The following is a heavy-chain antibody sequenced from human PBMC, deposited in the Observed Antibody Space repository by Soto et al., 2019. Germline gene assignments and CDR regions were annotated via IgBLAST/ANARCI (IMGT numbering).Heavy chain of an antibody. Sequence: LLVESGGDVVQPGGSLRLSCAASGFTFDDYTMRWVRQAPGKGLEWVSLISWDGGITYYRDSVKGRFTISRDNSKNSLYLQMNSLRSEDSALYYCTKGATVTTPHYYYGMDVWGQGTTVTVSS. D-gene: IGHD4-17*01. CDR2: ISWDGGIT. V-gene: IGHV3-43*01. CDR3: TKGATVTTPHYYYGMDV. J-gene: IGHJ6*02. CDR1: GFTFDDYT.